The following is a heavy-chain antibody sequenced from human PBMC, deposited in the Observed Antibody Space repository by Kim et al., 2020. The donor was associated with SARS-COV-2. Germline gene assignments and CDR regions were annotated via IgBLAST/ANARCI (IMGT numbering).Heavy chain of an antibody. CDR3: ARVGEYYYDSSGYYYYYYYGMDV. CDR2: IYYSGST. D-gene: IGHD3-22*01. V-gene: IGHV4-59*13. CDR1: GGSISSYY. J-gene: IGHJ6*02. Sequence: SETLSLTCTVSGGSISSYYWSWIRQPPGKGLEWIGYIYYSGSTNYNPSLKSRVTISVDTSKNQFSLKLSSVTAADTAVYYCARVGEYYYDSSGYYYYYYYGMDVWGQGTTVTVSS.